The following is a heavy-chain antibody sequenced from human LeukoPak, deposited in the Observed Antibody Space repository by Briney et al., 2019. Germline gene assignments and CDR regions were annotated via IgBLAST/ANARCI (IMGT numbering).Heavy chain of an antibody. CDR3: AIRVVPQEDEESGFIGDY. V-gene: IGHV4-38-2*01. J-gene: IGHJ4*02. CDR2: IYNGGTT. Sequence: SETLSLTCAVSDYPFSSNSFWGCIRQPARGVQEGSGGIYNGGTTYYNASVKGRFTFFRDTSKSHLSLKLTTQSAAATAIYSFAIRVVPQEDEESGFIGDYWGQGILVTVSS. CDR1: DYPFSSNSF. D-gene: IGHD3-10*01.